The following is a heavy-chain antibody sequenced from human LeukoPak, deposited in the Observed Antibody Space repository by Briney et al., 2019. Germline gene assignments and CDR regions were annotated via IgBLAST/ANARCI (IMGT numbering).Heavy chain of an antibody. CDR2: IYPGDSDT. CDR1: GYSFTSYW. J-gene: IGHJ4*02. V-gene: IGHV5-51*01. Sequence: PGESLKISCQGSGYSFTSYWIGWVRQMPGKGLEWMGIIYPGDSDTRYSPSFQGQVTISADKSISTAYLQWSSLKASDTAMYYCARQDGYYYDSSGYYYWGQGTLVTVSS. CDR3: ARQDGYYYDSSGYYY. D-gene: IGHD3-22*01.